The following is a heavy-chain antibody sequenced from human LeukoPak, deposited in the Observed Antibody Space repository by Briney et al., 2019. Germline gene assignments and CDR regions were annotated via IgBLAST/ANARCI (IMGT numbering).Heavy chain of an antibody. CDR3: ARENEDAFDI. D-gene: IGHD1-1*01. Sequence: PGGSLRLSCAASGFTFSTYNMIWVRQAPGKGLEWVSYISSSSSTIYYADSVKGRFTISRDNAKNSLYLQMNSLRAEDTAVYYCARENEDAFDIWGQGTMVTVSS. J-gene: IGHJ3*02. CDR2: ISSSSSTI. V-gene: IGHV3-48*01. CDR1: GFTFSTYN.